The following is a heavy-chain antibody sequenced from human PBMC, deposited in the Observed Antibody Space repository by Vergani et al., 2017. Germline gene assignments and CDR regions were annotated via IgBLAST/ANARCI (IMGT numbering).Heavy chain of an antibody. CDR3: ARGGNWNDELEAFDI. J-gene: IGHJ3*02. Sequence: QVQLQQWGAGLLKPSETLSLTCAVYGGSFSGYYWSWIRQPPGKGLEWIGEINHSGSTNYNPSLKSRVTISVDTSKNQFSLKLSSVTAADTAVYYCARGGNWNDELEAFDIWGQGTMVTVSS. CDR2: INHSGST. V-gene: IGHV4-34*01. D-gene: IGHD1-20*01. CDR1: GGSFSGYY.